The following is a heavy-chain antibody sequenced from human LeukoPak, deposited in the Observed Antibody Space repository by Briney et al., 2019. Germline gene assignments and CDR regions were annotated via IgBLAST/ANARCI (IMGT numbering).Heavy chain of an antibody. CDR2: ISSSSSTT. J-gene: IGHJ4*02. V-gene: IGHV3-48*01. CDR1: GFTFSSYS. D-gene: IGHD2-15*01. CDR3: AKSPKPVSAALYFDY. Sequence: GGSLRLSCAASGFTFSSYSMNWVRQAPGKGLEWVSYISSSSSTTNYADSVKGRFTISRDNSKNTLSLQMNSLRAEDTAVYYCAKSPKPVSAALYFDYWGQGALVTVSS.